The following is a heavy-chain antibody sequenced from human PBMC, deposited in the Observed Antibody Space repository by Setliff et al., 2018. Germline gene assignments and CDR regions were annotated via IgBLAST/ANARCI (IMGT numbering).Heavy chain of an antibody. D-gene: IGHD1-26*01. CDR3: ARDWGSGSHGDI. J-gene: IGHJ3*02. V-gene: IGHV4-61*01. CDR1: GDSVNSGNYY. Sequence: KTSETLSLTCTVSGDSVNSGNYYWNWIRQPPGKGLEWIGCIYYSGTTNYNPSLKSRVTISLDTSKNQFSLKLTSVTAADTAVYYCARDWGSGSHGDIWGQGTLVTVSS. CDR2: IYYSGTT.